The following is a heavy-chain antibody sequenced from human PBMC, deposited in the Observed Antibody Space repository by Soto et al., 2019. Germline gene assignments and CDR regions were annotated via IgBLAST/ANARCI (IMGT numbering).Heavy chain of an antibody. V-gene: IGHV4-39*01. CDR2: IYYSGST. J-gene: IGHJ5*02. Sequence: QLQLQESGPGLVKPSETLSLTCTVSGGSISSSSYYWGWIRQPPGKVLEWIGSIYYSGSTYYNPSLKSRVTISVDTSKIQFSLKLSSVTAADTAVYYCARLSWLAWFGNNLWFDPCGQGTLVTVSS. CDR3: ARLSWLAWFGNNLWFDP. CDR1: GGSISSSSYY. D-gene: IGHD3-10*01.